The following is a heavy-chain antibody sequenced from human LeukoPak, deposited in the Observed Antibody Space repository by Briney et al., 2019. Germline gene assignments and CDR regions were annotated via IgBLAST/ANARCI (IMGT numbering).Heavy chain of an antibody. V-gene: IGHV3-9*01. Sequence: SLRLSCAASGFTFDDYAMHWVRQAPGKGLEWVSGISWNSGSIGYADSVKGRFTISRDNAKNSLYLQMHILRAEDTALYYCGRSGSFYVGPDYWGQGTLVTVSS. CDR3: GRSGSFYVGPDY. J-gene: IGHJ4*02. CDR2: ISWNSGSI. CDR1: GFTFDDYA. D-gene: IGHD1-26*01.